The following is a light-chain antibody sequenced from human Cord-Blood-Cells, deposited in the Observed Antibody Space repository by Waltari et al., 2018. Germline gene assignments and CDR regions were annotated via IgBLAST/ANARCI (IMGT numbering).Light chain of an antibody. CDR1: QSISSY. V-gene: IGKV1-39*01. J-gene: IGKJ2*01. Sequence: DIQMTQSPSSLSASVGDRVTITCRASQSISSYLNWYRQKPGKAPKLLIYAASSLQSGFPSRVSGSGSGTDFTLSISSLQPEYLATYYCQQSYSTPPDTFGQGTKLEIK. CDR3: QQSYSTPPDT. CDR2: AAS.